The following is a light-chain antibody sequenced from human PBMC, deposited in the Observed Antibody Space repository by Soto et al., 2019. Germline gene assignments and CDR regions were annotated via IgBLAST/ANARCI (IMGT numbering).Light chain of an antibody. CDR1: SSNIGAVYE. Sequence: QSVLTQPPSVSGAPGQRVTISCTGSSSNIGAVYEGHWYQQLPRPAPKLLIYGNSNRPSGVPDRFSGSKSGTSASLAITGLQAEDEDDYYCQSYDNSMSGMVFGGGTKVTVL. V-gene: IGLV1-40*01. CDR3: QSYDNSMSGMV. CDR2: GNS. J-gene: IGLJ2*01.